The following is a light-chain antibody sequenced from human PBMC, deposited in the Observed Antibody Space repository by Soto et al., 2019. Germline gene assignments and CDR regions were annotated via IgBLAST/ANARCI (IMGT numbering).Light chain of an antibody. V-gene: IGKV1-39*01. J-gene: IGKJ1*01. CDR1: QSISTY. CDR3: QQSSSTPRT. Sequence: TQSPATLSLSPGERATLSCRASQSISTYLSWYQQKSGKAPKLLISAASSLQSGVPSRFSGRGSGTEFTLTISGLQPEDFATYYCQQSSSTPRTFGQGTKVEIK. CDR2: AAS.